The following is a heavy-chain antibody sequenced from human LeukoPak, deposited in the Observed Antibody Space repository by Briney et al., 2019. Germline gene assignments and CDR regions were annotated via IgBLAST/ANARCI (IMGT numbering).Heavy chain of an antibody. CDR3: ARELPRYYTGMDV. CDR1: GFTVSSNY. Sequence: GGSLRLSCAASGFTVSSNYMNWVRQAPGKGLEWVSVIYSGGSTYYADSVKGRFTISRDNSKNTLYLQMNSLRAEDTAVYYCARELPRYYTGMDVWGHGTTVTVSS. J-gene: IGHJ6*02. V-gene: IGHV3-53*01. CDR2: IYSGGST.